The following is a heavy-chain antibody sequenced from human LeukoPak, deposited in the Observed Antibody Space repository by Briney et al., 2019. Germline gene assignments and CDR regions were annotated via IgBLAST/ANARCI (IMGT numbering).Heavy chain of an antibody. CDR2: MHPGNGNT. J-gene: IGHJ4*02. V-gene: IGHV1-2*02. CDR1: GYRFISNY. D-gene: IGHD2-21*02. Sequence: ASVKVSCKASGYRFISNYIQWVRHAPGLGPEWMGWMHPGNGNTRYAEKFQGRVTMTRDTSINTAYMDLSSLRSDDTAVYYCAREGSYCVGGDCYSFDFWGQGTLITVSA. CDR3: AREGSYCVGGDCYSFDF.